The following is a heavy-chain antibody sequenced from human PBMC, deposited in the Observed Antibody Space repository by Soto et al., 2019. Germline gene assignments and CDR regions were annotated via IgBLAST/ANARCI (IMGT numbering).Heavy chain of an antibody. D-gene: IGHD2-15*01. CDR3: ARSPYCSGGSCYSGTMYYFDY. CDR1: GGTFSSYA. Sequence: QVQLVQSGAEVKKPGSSVKVSCKASGGTFSSYAISWVRQAPGQGLEWMGGIIPIFGTANYAQKFQGRVTITADESTSTAYRELSSLRSEDTAVYYCARSPYCSGGSCYSGTMYYFDYWGQGTLVTVSS. CDR2: IIPIFGTA. J-gene: IGHJ4*02. V-gene: IGHV1-69*12.